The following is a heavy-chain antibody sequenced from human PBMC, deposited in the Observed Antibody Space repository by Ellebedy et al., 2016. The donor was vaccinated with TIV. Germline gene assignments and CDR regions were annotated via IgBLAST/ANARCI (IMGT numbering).Heavy chain of an antibody. CDR1: GFTFSSYS. CDR2: ISSSSSYI. Sequence: GESLKISCAASGFTFSSYSMNWVRQAPGKGLEWVSSISSSSSYIYYADSVKGRFTISRDNAKNSLYLQMNSLRAEDTAVYYCARANVYDYVWGSYRYDYYYYGMDVWGQGTTVTVSS. CDR3: ARANVYDYVWGSYRYDYYYYGMDV. D-gene: IGHD3-16*02. J-gene: IGHJ6*02. V-gene: IGHV3-21*01.